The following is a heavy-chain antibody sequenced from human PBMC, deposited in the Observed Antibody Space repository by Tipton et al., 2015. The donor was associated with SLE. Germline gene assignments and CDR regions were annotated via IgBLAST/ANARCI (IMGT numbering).Heavy chain of an antibody. D-gene: IGHD3-3*01. CDR3: ARSLETFDV. CDR2: MDATGGT. CDR1: GGSISSGGYH. J-gene: IGHJ3*01. V-gene: IGHV4-61*02. Sequence: LRLSCSVSGGSISSGGYHWNWIRQPAGKRLEWIGRMDATGGTYYNPSLNSRVTISLDTSKNQFSLNLRSMTAADTAFYYCARSLETFDVWGQGTMVTVSA.